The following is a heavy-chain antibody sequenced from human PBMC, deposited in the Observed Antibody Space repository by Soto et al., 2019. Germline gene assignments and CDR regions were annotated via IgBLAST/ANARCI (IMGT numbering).Heavy chain of an antibody. CDR2: MNPSSGNT. J-gene: IGHJ6*03. CDR3: AREGMSVTMVRGVIARPYYYYYYYMDV. V-gene: IGHV1-8*01. CDR1: GYTFTSYD. D-gene: IGHD3-10*01. Sequence: GASVKVSCKASGYTFTSYDINWVRQATGQGLEWMGWMNPSSGNTGYAQKFQGRVTMTRNTSISTAYMELSSLRSEDTAVYYCAREGMSVTMVRGVIARPYYYYYYYMDVWGKGTTVTVSS.